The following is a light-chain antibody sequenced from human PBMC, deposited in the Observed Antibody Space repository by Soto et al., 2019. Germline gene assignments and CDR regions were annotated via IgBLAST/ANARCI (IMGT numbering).Light chain of an antibody. CDR2: EVN. CDR1: SSDVGAYNY. J-gene: IGLJ2*01. CDR3: SSYASSNNFV. Sequence: QSVLTQPPSASGSPGQSVTISCTGTSSDVGAYNYVSWYQQHPGKAPKLMIYEVNKRPSGVPDRFSGSKSGNTASLTVSGLQAEDEADYYCSSYASSNNFVFGGGTKLTVL. V-gene: IGLV2-8*01.